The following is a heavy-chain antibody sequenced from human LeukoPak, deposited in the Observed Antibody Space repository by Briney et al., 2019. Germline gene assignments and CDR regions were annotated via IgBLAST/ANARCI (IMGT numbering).Heavy chain of an antibody. Sequence: GGSLRLSCAASGFTFSSYSMNWVRQAPGKGLEWVSSISSSSSYIYYADSVKGRFTISRDNAKNSLYLQMNSLRAEDTAVYYCARYLFDYGGNNYFDYWGQGTLVTVSS. V-gene: IGHV3-21*04. CDR3: ARYLFDYGGNNYFDY. D-gene: IGHD4-23*01. CDR1: GFTFSSYS. J-gene: IGHJ4*02. CDR2: ISSSSSYI.